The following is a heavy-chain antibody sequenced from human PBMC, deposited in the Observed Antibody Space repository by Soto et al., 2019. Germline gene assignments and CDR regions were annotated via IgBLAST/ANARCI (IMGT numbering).Heavy chain of an antibody. V-gene: IGHV1-69*13. Sequence: SVKVSCKASGGTFSSYAISWVRQAPGQGLEWMGGIIPIFGTANYAQKFQGRVTITADESTSTAYMVLSNLRSEDTAVYYCARIAGPGLTYFDFWGQGTPVTVSS. D-gene: IGHD6-13*01. CDR3: ARIAGPGLTYFDF. CDR1: GGTFSSYA. J-gene: IGHJ4*02. CDR2: IIPIFGTA.